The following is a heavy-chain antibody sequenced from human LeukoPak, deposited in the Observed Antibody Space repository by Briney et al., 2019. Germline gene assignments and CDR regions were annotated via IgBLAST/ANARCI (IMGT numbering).Heavy chain of an antibody. D-gene: IGHD1-26*01. J-gene: IGHJ1*01. CDR3: ARLKYGSPQH. V-gene: IGHV3-23*01. CDR2: ISGSSGLT. Sequence: PGGSLRLSCAASGFTFSNYAMSWVRQAPGRGLEWVSAISGSSGLTYYADSVKGRFTISRDNAKNSLYLQMNSLRAEDTAVYYCARLKYGSPQHWGQGTLVTVSS. CDR1: GFTFSNYA.